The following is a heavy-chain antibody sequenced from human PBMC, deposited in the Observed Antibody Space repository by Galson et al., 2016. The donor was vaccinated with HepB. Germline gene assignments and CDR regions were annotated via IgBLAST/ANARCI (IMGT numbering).Heavy chain of an antibody. CDR3: ARGATRGRPFDY. D-gene: IGHD3-10*01. CDR1: GFTFSSYW. J-gene: IGHJ4*02. CDR2: VKRDGSER. V-gene: IGHV3-7*03. Sequence: SLRLSCAASGFTFSSYWLSWVRQAPGKRLEWVANVKRDGSERYYVDPVKGRFTISRDNAKNSLFLQMNSLRVEDTAVYCCARGATRGRPFDYWGQGTLVTVSS.